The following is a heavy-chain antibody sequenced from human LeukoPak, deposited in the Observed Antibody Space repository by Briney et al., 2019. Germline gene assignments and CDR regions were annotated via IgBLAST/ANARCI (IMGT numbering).Heavy chain of an antibody. J-gene: IGHJ3*02. CDR1: GGSFSVYY. CDR2: INHSGST. D-gene: IGHD6-25*01. CDR3: ARGVASGAFDI. V-gene: IGHV4-34*01. Sequence: SETLSLTCAVYGGSFSVYYWSWIRQPPGKGLEWIGEINHSGSTNYNPSLKSRVTISVDTSKNQFSLKLSSVTAADTAVYYCARGVASGAFDIWGQGTMVTVSS.